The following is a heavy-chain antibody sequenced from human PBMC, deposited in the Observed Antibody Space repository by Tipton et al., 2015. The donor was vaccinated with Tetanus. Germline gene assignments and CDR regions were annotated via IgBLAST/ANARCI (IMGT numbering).Heavy chain of an antibody. V-gene: IGHV1-46*01. CDR1: GYTFTSYY. CDR3: ARGGCSGGSCYSLYYYYGMDV. D-gene: IGHD2-15*01. Sequence: QLVQSGAEVKKPGASVKVSCKASGYTFTSYYMHWVRQAPGQGLEWMGIINPSGGSTSYAQKFQGRVTMTRDTSTSTVYMELSSLRSEDTAVYYCARGGCSGGSCYSLYYYYGMDVWGQGTTVTVSS. CDR2: INPSGGST. J-gene: IGHJ6*02.